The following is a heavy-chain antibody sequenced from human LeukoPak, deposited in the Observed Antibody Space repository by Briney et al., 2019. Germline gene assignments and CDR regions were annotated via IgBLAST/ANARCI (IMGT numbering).Heavy chain of an antibody. Sequence: VASVTVSCTGSGGTFSTYAFSWVRQAPGQGLEWMGGIIPIFRAANYAQNFQGRVTLTADESTSTAYMELSSLRSDDTAVYYCARGPGYLGLQSYFDYWGQGTLVTVSS. CDR3: ARGPGYLGLQSYFDY. D-gene: IGHD5-18*01. CDR1: GGTFSTYA. CDR2: IIPIFRAA. V-gene: IGHV1-69*01. J-gene: IGHJ4*02.